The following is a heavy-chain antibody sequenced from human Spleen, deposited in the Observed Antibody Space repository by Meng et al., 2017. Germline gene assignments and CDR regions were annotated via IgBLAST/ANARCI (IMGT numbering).Heavy chain of an antibody. V-gene: IGHV4-39*07. CDR1: GGSITSSSYY. CDR2: TYYSGDT. J-gene: IGHJ2*01. CDR3: ARDKTSPGYFDL. Sequence: QLQPEGSGPGLVKPSGTLSLTCTISGGSITSSSYYWGWICQPPGKGLEWIGSTYYSGDTYNNPSLKSRVTISVDTSKNQFSLKLTSVTAADTAIYYCARDKTSPGYFDLWGRGTLVTVSS.